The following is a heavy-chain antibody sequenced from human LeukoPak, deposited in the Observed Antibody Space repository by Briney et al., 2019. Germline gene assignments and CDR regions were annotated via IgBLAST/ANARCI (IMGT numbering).Heavy chain of an antibody. D-gene: IGHD2-21*01. Sequence: GASVKVSCKASGYTFTGYYMHWVRQAPGQGLEWMGWINPNSGGTNYAQKFQGRVTMTRDTSISTAYMELSRLRSDDTAVYYCARGFSMRLGDDAFDIWGQGTMVTVPS. CDR2: INPNSGGT. V-gene: IGHV1-2*02. J-gene: IGHJ3*02. CDR1: GYTFTGYY. CDR3: ARGFSMRLGDDAFDI.